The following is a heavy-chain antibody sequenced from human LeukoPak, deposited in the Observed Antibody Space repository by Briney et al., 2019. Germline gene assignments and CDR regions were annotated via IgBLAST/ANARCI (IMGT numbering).Heavy chain of an antibody. CDR2: ISAYNGNT. CDR1: GYTFTSYG. V-gene: IGHV1-18*01. CDR3: ARDRKYYDILTGSAGGDY. J-gene: IGHJ4*02. D-gene: IGHD3-9*01. Sequence: GASVKVSRKASGYTFTSYGISWVRQAPGQGLEWMGWISAYNGNTNYAQKLQGRVTMTTDTSTSTAYMELRSLRSDDTAVYYCARDRKYYDILTGSAGGDYWGQGTLVTVSS.